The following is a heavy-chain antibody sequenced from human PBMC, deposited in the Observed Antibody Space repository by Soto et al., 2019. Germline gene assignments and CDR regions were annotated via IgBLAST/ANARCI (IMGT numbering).Heavy chain of an antibody. Sequence: PSETLSLTCTVSGGSISSYYWSWIRQPPGKGLEWIGEINHSGSTNYNPSLKSRVTISVDTSKNQFSLKLSSVTAADTAVYYCARARVNMITPTLKYFDYWGQGTLVTVSS. CDR3: ARARVNMITPTLKYFDY. J-gene: IGHJ4*02. CDR1: GGSISSYY. D-gene: IGHD3-16*01. CDR2: INHSGST. V-gene: IGHV4-34*01.